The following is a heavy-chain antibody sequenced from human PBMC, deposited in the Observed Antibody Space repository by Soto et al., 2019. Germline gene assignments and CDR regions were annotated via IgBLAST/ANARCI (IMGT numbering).Heavy chain of an antibody. CDR3: AREEIAAAGNYYCYYGMDV. Sequence: LKISCKGSGYSFTSYWISWVRQIPGKGLEWMGRIDPSDSYTNYSPSFQGHVTISADKSISTAYLQWSSLKASDTAMYYCAREEIAAAGNYYCYYGMDVWGQVTTVIVSS. CDR2: IDPSDSYT. J-gene: IGHJ6*02. D-gene: IGHD6-13*01. V-gene: IGHV5-10-1*01. CDR1: GYSFTSYW.